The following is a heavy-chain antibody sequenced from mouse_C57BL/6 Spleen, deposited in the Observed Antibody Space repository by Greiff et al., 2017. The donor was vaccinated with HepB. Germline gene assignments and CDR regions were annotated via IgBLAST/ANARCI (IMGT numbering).Heavy chain of an antibody. CDR1: GFTFSSYA. D-gene: IGHD3-2*02. CDR3: TRDDKTAQETVFAY. CDR2: ISSGGDYI. V-gene: IGHV5-9-1*02. J-gene: IGHJ3*01. Sequence: DVMLVESGEGLVKPGGSLKLSCAASGFTFSSYAMSWVRQTPEKRLEWVAYISSGGDYIYYADTVKGRFTISRDNARNTLYLQMSSLKSEDTAMYYSTRDDKTAQETVFAYWGQGTLVTVSA.